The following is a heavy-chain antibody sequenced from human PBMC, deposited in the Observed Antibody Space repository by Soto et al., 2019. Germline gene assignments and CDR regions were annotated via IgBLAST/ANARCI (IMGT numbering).Heavy chain of an antibody. Sequence: QVQLQQWGAGLLKPSETLSLTCAVYGGSFSGYYWSWIRQPPGKGLEWIGEINHSGSTNYNPSLKSRVTISVDTSKNQFSLKLSSVTAANTAVYYCARGRGVTTVTIYYYYYMDVWGKGTTVTVSS. V-gene: IGHV4-34*01. D-gene: IGHD4-17*01. J-gene: IGHJ6*03. CDR3: ARGRGVTTVTIYYYYYMDV. CDR2: INHSGST. CDR1: GGSFSGYY.